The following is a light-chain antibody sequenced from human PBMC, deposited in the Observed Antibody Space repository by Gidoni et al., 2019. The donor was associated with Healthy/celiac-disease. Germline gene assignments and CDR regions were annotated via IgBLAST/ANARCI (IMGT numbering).Light chain of an antibody. CDR2: GAS. CDR3: QQYGSSPRT. J-gene: IGKJ2*01. V-gene: IGKV3-20*01. Sequence: DIVLTQSPGTLYLSPGERATLSCRASQSVSSSYLAWYQQTPGHAPRLLIYGASSRATGIPDMFSGSGSGTDFTLTISRLEPEDFAVYYCQQYGSSPRTFGQGTKLEIK. CDR1: QSVSSSY.